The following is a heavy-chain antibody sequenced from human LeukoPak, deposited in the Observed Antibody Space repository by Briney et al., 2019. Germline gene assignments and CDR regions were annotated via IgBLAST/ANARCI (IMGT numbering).Heavy chain of an antibody. CDR2: IFTSGAA. V-gene: IGHV4-4*07. Sequence: SETLSLTCSVSGDSISPYSWTWIRQPAGKGLEWIGRIFTSGAAFYNPSLKSRVTMSIATSKAQFSLRLSTVTAADTAVYYCARVHWNYDGLAWFDPWGQGTLVIVSS. D-gene: IGHD1-7*01. CDR1: GDSISPYS. CDR3: ARVHWNYDGLAWFDP. J-gene: IGHJ5*02.